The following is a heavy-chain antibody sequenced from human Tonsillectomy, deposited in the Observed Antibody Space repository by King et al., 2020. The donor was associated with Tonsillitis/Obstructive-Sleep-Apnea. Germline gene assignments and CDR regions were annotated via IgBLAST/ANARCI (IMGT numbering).Heavy chain of an antibody. J-gene: IGHJ4*02. CDR1: GYSFTSYW. CDR2: IDPSDSYN. V-gene: IGHV5-10-1*03. CDR3: ASHVASMVRAGFDY. D-gene: IGHD3-10*01. Sequence: VQLVESGAEVKKPGESLRISCKGSGYSFTSYWNSWVRQMPGKGLEWMGRIDPSDSYNNYSPSFQGHVTISADKSISTAYLQWSSLKASDTAMYYCASHVASMVRAGFDYWGQGTLVTVSS.